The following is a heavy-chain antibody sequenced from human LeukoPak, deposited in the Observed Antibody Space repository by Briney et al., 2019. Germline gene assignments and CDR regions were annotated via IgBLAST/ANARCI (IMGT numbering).Heavy chain of an antibody. CDR1: GYTFTSYG. CDR2: ISAYNGNT. CDR3: ASEIVATKYYFDY. J-gene: IGHJ4*02. Sequence: ASVKVSCKASGYTFTSYGISWVRQAPGQGLEWMGWISAYNGNTDYAQKFQGRVTMTTDTSTNTAYMELSRLRSDDTAVYYCASEIVATKYYFDYWGQGTLVTVSS. V-gene: IGHV1-18*01. D-gene: IGHD5-12*01.